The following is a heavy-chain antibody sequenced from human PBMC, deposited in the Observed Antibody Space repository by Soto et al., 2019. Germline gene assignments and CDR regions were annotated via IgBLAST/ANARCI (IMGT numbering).Heavy chain of an antibody. Sequence: ASVKVSCKASGYTLTSYGISWVLQAPGQGLEWMGWISAYNGNTNYAQKLQDRVTMTTDTSTSTAYMELRSLRSDDTAVYYCARDLHYDSNYYYYGMDVWGQGTTVTVSS. D-gene: IGHD3-22*01. CDR3: ARDLHYDSNYYYYGMDV. V-gene: IGHV1-18*01. J-gene: IGHJ6*02. CDR2: ISAYNGNT. CDR1: GYTLTSYG.